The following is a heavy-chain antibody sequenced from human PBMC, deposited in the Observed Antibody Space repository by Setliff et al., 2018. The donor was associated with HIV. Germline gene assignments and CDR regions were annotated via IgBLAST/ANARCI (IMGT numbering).Heavy chain of an antibody. J-gene: IGHJ4*02. CDR2: INQDGSEK. CDR1: GFTFSNYK. D-gene: IGHD6-6*01. V-gene: IGHV3-7*03. CDR3: AKVRGDTRSSPYVDF. Sequence: GGSLRLSCVASGFTFSNYKMSWVRQAPGKGLEWVANINQDGSEKFFVDSVKGRFTISRDNAKNSLYLQMNSLRAEDTALYYCAKVRGDTRSSPYVDFWGQGTPVTVSS.